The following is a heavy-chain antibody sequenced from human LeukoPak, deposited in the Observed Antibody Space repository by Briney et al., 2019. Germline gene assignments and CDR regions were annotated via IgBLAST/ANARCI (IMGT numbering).Heavy chain of an antibody. CDR1: GGSISSYY. Sequence: PSETLSLTCTVSGGSISSYYWSWIRQPPGKGLEWIGYIYYSGTTNYNPSLKSRVTISVYTSKNQFSLKLSSVTAADTAVYFCARYWSRFDYWGQGTLVTVSS. J-gene: IGHJ4*02. D-gene: IGHD1-1*01. CDR2: IYYSGTT. CDR3: ARYWSRFDY. V-gene: IGHV4-59*08.